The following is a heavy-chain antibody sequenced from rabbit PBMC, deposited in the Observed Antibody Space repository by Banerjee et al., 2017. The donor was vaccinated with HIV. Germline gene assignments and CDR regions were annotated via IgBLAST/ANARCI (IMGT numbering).Heavy chain of an antibody. J-gene: IGHJ3*01. D-gene: IGHD1-1*01. Sequence: QEQLVESGGGLVQPEGSLTLTCTASGFDFSRNVMCWVRQAPGKGLEYIGHINTGNGNTYYASWAKGRFTISKTSSTTVTLQMTSLTAADTATYFCARGVGYSGTRLDLWGQGTLVTVS. CDR2: INTGNGNT. CDR1: GFDFSRNV. V-gene: IGHV1S45*01. CDR3: ARGVGYSGTRLDL.